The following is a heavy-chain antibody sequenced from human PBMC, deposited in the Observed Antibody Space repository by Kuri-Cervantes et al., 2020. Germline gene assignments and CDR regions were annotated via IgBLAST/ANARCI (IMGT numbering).Heavy chain of an antibody. CDR1: GFTFSNAW. CDR3: ARHGPGGYQLLLLDYYYYYMDV. J-gene: IGHJ6*03. CDR2: IKSKTDGGTT. D-gene: IGHD2-15*01. V-gene: IGHV3-15*01. Sequence: GESLKISCAASGFTFSNAWMSWVRQAPGKGLEWVGRIKSKTDGGTTDYAAPVKGRFTISRDNAKNSLYLQMNSLRAEDTAVYYCARHGPGGYQLLLLDYYYYYMDVWGKGTTVTVSS.